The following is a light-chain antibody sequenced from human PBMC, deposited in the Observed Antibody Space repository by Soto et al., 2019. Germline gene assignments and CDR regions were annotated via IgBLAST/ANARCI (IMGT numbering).Light chain of an antibody. CDR3: QQYENLLT. CDR2: TAS. J-gene: IGKJ5*01. V-gene: IGKV1-33*01. CDR1: QSINNY. Sequence: DIQMTQSPSSLSASVGDRVTITCRASQSINNYLNWYQQKPGRAPKLLIYTASSLEARVPSSFRGSGSGTDFTFIISRLQPEDIATYYCQQYENLLTFGQGTRLEIK.